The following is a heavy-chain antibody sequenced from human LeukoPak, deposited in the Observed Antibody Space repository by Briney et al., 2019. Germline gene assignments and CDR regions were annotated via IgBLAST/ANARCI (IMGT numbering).Heavy chain of an antibody. D-gene: IGHD1-7*01. J-gene: IGHJ5*02. Sequence: ASVKVSCTASGYTFTGYYLHWVGQAPGQGLEWMGWINPNSGGTNYAQNFQGRVTMTRDTSISTAYMELSRLRSDDTAVYYCAREGAQLELLSNWFDPWGQGTLVTVSS. CDR1: GYTFTGYY. V-gene: IGHV1-2*02. CDR3: AREGAQLELLSNWFDP. CDR2: INPNSGGT.